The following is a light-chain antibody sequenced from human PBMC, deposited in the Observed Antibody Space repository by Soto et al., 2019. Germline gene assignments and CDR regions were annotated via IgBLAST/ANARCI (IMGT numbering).Light chain of an antibody. Sequence: EIVLTQSPGTLSLSPGDRATLSCRASQSVSTNYLAWYQQSLGQAPRLLIYDASTRATGIPDRFRGNGSGTDLTLTISRLEHEDFAVYYCHQYGSPPFTFGPGTKVDIK. CDR1: QSVSTNY. V-gene: IGKV3-20*01. CDR2: DAS. CDR3: HQYGSPPFT. J-gene: IGKJ3*01.